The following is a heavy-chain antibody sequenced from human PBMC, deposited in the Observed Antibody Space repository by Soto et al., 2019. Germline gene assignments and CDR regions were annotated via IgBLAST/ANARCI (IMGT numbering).Heavy chain of an antibody. V-gene: IGHV3-7*04. Sequence: EVQLVESGGGLVQPGESLRLSCAASGFTFSAFWMTWLRQAPGKGLEWVANIKRDGTVTHYGDSVEGRCTLSRDNAQNSLFLQLNSLRPEDTAMYYCARDLSPSGEFFYYAFDVWGQGTFVTVSS. D-gene: IGHD2-21*01. J-gene: IGHJ3*01. CDR1: GFTFSAFW. CDR2: IKRDGTVT. CDR3: ARDLSPSGEFFYYAFDV.